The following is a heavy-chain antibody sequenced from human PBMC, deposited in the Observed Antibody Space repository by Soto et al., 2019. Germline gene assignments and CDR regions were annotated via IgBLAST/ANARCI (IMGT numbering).Heavy chain of an antibody. CDR1: GGTFSSYA. CDR3: ASVGYNSSYNRFTP. J-gene: IGHJ5*02. CDR2: IIPIFGTA. Sequence: SVKVSCKASGGTFSSYAISWVRQAPGQGPERMGWIIPIFGTANYAQELQGRFTITADESTSTAYMELSSLRSEDTAVYYCASVGYNSSYNRFTPWGQGSQVTV. D-gene: IGHD6-13*01. V-gene: IGHV1-69*13.